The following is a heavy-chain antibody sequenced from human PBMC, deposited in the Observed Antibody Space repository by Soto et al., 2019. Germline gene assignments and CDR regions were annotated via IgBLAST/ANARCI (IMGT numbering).Heavy chain of an antibody. Sequence: SVRVSCKASGGTFSSYAISWVRQAPGQGLEWMGGIIPIFGTANYAQKFQGRVTITADKSTSTAYMELSSLRSEDTAVYYCSELYSSSWDNYYYATDVSGQGTTGTVSS. CDR3: SELYSSSWDNYYYATDV. CDR1: GGTFSSYA. J-gene: IGHJ6*02. V-gene: IGHV1-69*06. CDR2: IIPIFGTA. D-gene: IGHD6-13*01.